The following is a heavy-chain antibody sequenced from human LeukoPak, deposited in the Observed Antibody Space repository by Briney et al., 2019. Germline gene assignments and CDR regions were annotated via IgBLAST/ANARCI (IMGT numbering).Heavy chain of an antibody. V-gene: IGHV3-23*01. CDR2: VRGRLGGNGDYT. J-gene: IGHJ4*01. CDR1: GFTFSSYA. CDR3: ANLEPPLSGYYGRGTNY. Sequence: GGSLRLSCVTSGFTFSSYAMTWVRQAPGKGLQWVSTVRGRLGGNGDYTNYADSVKGRFTISRDNSKATIYLQMDNLRAEDTAIYYCANLEPPLSGYYGRGTNYXXQGTXVTVSS. D-gene: IGHD3-3*01.